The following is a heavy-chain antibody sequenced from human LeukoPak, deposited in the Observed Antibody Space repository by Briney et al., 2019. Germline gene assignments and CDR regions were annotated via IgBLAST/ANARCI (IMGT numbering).Heavy chain of an antibody. J-gene: IGHJ4*02. V-gene: IGHV3-7*01. CDR2: IKEDGSEK. D-gene: IGHD3-9*01. CDR1: GFTFSNYW. CDR3: ARGGYDILTGYPYYFDY. Sequence: GGSLRLSCSASGFTFSNYWMSWVRQTPEKGLEWVAHIKEDGSEKYYVDSVKGRFTISRDNAKNSLFLQMDSLRAEDTAVYYCARGGYDILTGYPYYFDYWGQGTLVTVSS.